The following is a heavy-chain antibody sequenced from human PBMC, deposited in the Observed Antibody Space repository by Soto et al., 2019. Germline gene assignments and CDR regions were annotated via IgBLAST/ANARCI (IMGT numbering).Heavy chain of an antibody. V-gene: IGHV3-7*01. Sequence: GGSLRLSCAASGFTFSSYWMSWVRQAPGKGLEWVANIKQDGSEKYYVDSVKGRFTISRDNAKNSLYLQMNSLRAEDTAVYYCARAVMVRGVIPHTLATPSRTYYYYYYMDVWGKGTTVTVSS. CDR3: ARAVMVRGVIPHTLATPSRTYYYYYYMDV. D-gene: IGHD3-10*01. J-gene: IGHJ6*03. CDR1: GFTFSSYW. CDR2: IKQDGSEK.